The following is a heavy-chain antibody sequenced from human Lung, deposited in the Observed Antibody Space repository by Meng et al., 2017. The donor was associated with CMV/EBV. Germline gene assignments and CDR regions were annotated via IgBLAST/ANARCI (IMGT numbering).Heavy chain of an antibody. V-gene: IGHV1-2*06. D-gene: IGHD1-26*01. CDR3: TRRPLGSTKPFDY. CDR1: GFNFYGFY. Sequence: ASVXVSCKTSGFNFYGFYIHWVRRAPGQGLEWMGRIKPKNGDPKYAQRFEGRVSMTTDTSITTVYMELRSLRSDDTAFYYCTRRPLGSTKPFDYWGQGTLVTVSS. J-gene: IGHJ4*02. CDR2: IKPKNGDP.